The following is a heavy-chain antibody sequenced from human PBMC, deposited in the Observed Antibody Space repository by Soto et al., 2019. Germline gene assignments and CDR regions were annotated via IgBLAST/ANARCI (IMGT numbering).Heavy chain of an antibody. D-gene: IGHD2-2*01. V-gene: IGHV1-69*01. CDR2: IIPMTGTP. CDR3: ARGPILPGATSWLDP. CDR1: GGIFSSFS. Sequence: QVQLVQSGAEVKTPGSSVEVSCKASGGIFSSFSITWVRQVPGHGLEWMGGIIPMTGTPNYAEKFQGRLTLTADASTRTAYLVLSSLKSEDTAVYYCARGPILPGATSWLDPWGRGTVVIVSS. J-gene: IGHJ5*02.